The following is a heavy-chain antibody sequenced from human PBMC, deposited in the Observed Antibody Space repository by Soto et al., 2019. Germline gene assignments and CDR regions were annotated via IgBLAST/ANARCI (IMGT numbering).Heavy chain of an antibody. CDR1: GGSFSGYY. V-gene: IGHV4-34*01. D-gene: IGHD3-9*01. CDR2: INHSGST. CDR3: GRVVLRYFDWLLATYNWFDP. Sequence: PSETLSLTCAVYGGSFSGYYWSWIRQPPGKGLEWIGEINHSGSTNYNPPPKSRVTISVDTSKNQFSLKLSSVTAADTAVYYCGRVVLRYFDWLLATYNWFDPWGQGTLVTVSS. J-gene: IGHJ5*02.